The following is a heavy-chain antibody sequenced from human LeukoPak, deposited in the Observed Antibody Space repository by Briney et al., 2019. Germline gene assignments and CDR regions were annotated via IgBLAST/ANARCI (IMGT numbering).Heavy chain of an antibody. V-gene: IGHV5-51*01. CDR2: IYPGDSDT. CDR1: GYSFTSYW. CDR3: VRQGYTSSSRFDF. Sequence: GESLKISFQGSGYSFTSYWIGWVRQMPGKGLEWMGIIYPGDSDTRYSPSFQGQVTISADRSISTAYLQWSSLQASDTAMYYCVRQGYTSSSRFDFWGQGTLVTVSS. D-gene: IGHD6-6*01. J-gene: IGHJ4*02.